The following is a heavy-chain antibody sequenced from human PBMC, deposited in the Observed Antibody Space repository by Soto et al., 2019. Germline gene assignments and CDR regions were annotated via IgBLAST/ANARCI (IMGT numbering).Heavy chain of an antibody. V-gene: IGHV3-21*01. J-gene: IGHJ1*01. CDR1: GFTFSSYS. CDR2: ISSSSSYI. CDR3: ARGYYDFWSGSTCPPEYFQH. D-gene: IGHD3-3*01. Sequence: EVQLVESGGGLVKPGGSLRLSCAASGFTFSSYSMNWVRQAPGKGLEWVSSISSSSSYIYYADSVKGRFTISRDNAKNSLYLQMNSLRAEDTAVYYCARGYYDFWSGSTCPPEYFQHWGQGTLVTVSS.